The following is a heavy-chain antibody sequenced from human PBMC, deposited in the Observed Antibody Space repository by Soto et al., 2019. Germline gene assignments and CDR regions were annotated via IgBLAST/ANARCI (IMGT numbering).Heavy chain of an antibody. J-gene: IGHJ6*02. D-gene: IGHD3-3*01. V-gene: IGHV4-30-4*01. CDR3: ANVRFWGGFLGMDV. CDR1: GGSISSGDYY. Sequence: QVQLQESGPGLVKPSQTLSLTCTVSGGSISSGDYYWSWIRQPPGKGLEWIGYIYYSGSTYYNPSLKSRVTMSVDKSKHLFSLKLSSVTAAGTAVYYCANVRFWGGFLGMDVWGQGTTVTVSS. CDR2: IYYSGST.